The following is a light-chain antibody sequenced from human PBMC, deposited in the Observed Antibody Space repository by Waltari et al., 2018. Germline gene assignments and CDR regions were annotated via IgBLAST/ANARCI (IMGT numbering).Light chain of an antibody. CDR2: YDT. J-gene: IGLJ3*02. V-gene: IGLV3-21*04. Sequence: SYVLTQPPSVSVAPGQTARITCGINNIGSRSVHWCQQRPGPAPVPVIYYDTDRPSGIPERFSGSNSGATATMTISRVEAGDEADYYCQVWDSSRAHVVFGGGTRLTVL. CDR1: NIGSRS. CDR3: QVWDSSRAHVV.